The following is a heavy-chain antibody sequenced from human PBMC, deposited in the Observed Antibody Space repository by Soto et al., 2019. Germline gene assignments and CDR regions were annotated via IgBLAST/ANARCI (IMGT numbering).Heavy chain of an antibody. CDR1: GFTFSSYG. V-gene: IGHV3-30*18. J-gene: IGHJ6*02. CDR3: AKELVVVVPGDYYYGMDV. CDR2: ISYDGSNK. Sequence: GGSLRLSCAASGFTFSSYGMHWVRQAPGKGLEWVAVISYDGSNKYYADSVKGRFTISRDNSKNTLYLQMNSLRAEDTAVYYCAKELVVVVPGDYYYGMDVWGQGTTVTVSS. D-gene: IGHD2-2*01.